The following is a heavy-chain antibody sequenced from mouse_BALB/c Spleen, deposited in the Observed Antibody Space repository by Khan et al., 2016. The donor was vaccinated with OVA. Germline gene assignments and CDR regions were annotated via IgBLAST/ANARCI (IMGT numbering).Heavy chain of an antibody. CDR1: GFSLTSYG. Sequence: VELVESGPGLVAPSQSLSITCTVSGFSLTSYGIHWVRQPPGKGLEWLGVIWAGGSTNYNSALMSRLSISKDHSKSQVFLKMSSLQTEDTAMYYCARGDGYYEDAMDYWGQGTSVTVSS. J-gene: IGHJ4*01. V-gene: IGHV2-9*02. CDR3: ARGDGYYEDAMDY. D-gene: IGHD2-3*01. CDR2: IWAGGST.